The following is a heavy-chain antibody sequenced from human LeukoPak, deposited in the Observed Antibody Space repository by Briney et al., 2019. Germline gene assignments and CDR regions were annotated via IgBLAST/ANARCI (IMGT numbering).Heavy chain of an antibody. CDR2: IIPIFGTA. Sequence: ASVKVSCTASGGTFSSYAISWVRQAPGQGLEWMGGIIPIFGTANYAQKFQGRVTITADESTSTAYMELSSLRSEDTAVYYCARGQGNCGGDCDAFDIWGQGTMVTVSS. V-gene: IGHV1-69*01. CDR3: ARGQGNCGGDCDAFDI. CDR1: GGTFSSYA. J-gene: IGHJ3*02. D-gene: IGHD2-21*02.